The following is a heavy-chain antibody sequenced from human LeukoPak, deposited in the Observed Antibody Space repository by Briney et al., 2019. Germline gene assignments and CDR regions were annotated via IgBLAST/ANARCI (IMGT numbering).Heavy chain of an antibody. CDR1: GDSISSHY. V-gene: IGHV4-4*07. CDR2: IYASGSS. J-gene: IGHJ4*02. Sequence: SETLSLTCTVSGDSISSHYWIWIRQPAGKGLEYIGRIYASGSSSYNPSLNSRVSMSVDTSQNQFSLRLSSVTAADTAVYYCARDRDTYGYPDYWGQGTLVTVSS. CDR3: ARDRDTYGYPDY. D-gene: IGHD5-18*01.